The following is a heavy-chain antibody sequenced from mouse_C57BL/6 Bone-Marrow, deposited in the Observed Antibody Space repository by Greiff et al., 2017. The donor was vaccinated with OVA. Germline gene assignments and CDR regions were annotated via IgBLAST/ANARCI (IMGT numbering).Heavy chain of an antibody. J-gene: IGHJ2*01. V-gene: IGHV1-54*01. CDR3: ARGRGYDGYPNFDY. Sequence: QVQLMQSGAELVRPGHSVKVSCKASGYAFTNYLIVWVKQRPGQGLEWIGVISPGSGGNTYNETLKGKATLTADKTASTAYMQLSSLTSEYSAVYFCARGRGYDGYPNFDYWGQGTTLTVSS. CDR1: GYAFTNYL. D-gene: IGHD2-3*01. CDR2: ISPGSGGN.